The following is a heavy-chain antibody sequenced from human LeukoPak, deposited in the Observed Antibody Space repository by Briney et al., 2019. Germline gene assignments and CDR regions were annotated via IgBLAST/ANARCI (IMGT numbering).Heavy chain of an antibody. V-gene: IGHV3-48*03. CDR3: AREGVVPAARVYYYYGMDV. J-gene: IGHJ6*04. Sequence: GGSLRLSCAASGFTFSSYEMNWVRQAPGKGLEWVSYISSSGSTIYYEDSVKGRFTISRDNAKNSLYLQMNSLRAEDTAVYYCAREGVVPAARVYYYYGMDVWGKGTTVTVSS. CDR2: ISSSGSTI. CDR1: GFTFSSYE. D-gene: IGHD2-2*01.